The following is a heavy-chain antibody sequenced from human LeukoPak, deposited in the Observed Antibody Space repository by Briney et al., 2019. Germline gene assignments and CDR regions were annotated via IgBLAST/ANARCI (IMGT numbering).Heavy chain of an antibody. CDR1: GFTFSSYA. V-gene: IGHV3-23*01. J-gene: IGHJ4*02. CDR3: AKRVYDILTGCDY. Sequence: GGSLRLSCAASGFTFSSYAMSWVRQAPGKGLEWVSAISGSDGSTYYADSVKGRFTISRDNSKNTLYLQMNSLRAEDTAVYYCAKRVYDILTGCDYWGQGTLVTVSS. CDR2: ISGSDGST. D-gene: IGHD3-9*01.